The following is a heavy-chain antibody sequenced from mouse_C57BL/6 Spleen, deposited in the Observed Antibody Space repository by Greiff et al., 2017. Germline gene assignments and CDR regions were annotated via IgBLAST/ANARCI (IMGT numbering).Heavy chain of an antibody. J-gene: IGHJ1*03. Sequence: EVQLQESGPGMVKPSQSLSLTCTVTGYSITSGYDWHWIRHFPGNKLEWMGYISYSGSTNYNPSLKSRISITHDTSKNHFFLKLNSVTTEDTATYYCARDYYGSSWGYFDVWGTGTTVTVSS. CDR1: GYSITSGYD. CDR3: ARDYYGSSWGYFDV. V-gene: IGHV3-1*01. CDR2: ISYSGST. D-gene: IGHD1-1*01.